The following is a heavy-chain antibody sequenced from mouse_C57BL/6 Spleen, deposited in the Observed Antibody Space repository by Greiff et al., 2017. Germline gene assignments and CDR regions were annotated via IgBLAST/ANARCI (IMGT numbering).Heavy chain of an antibody. CDR1: GYTFTSYW. D-gene: IGHD1-1*01. V-gene: IGHV1-50*01. CDR2: IDPSGSYT. J-gene: IGHJ4*01. Sequence: QVQLQQPGAELVQPAASVKLSCKASGYTFTSYWVQWVNQTPGQGLEWIGEIDPSGSYTNYNQKFNGQATLTVDTSYSTAYMQLSSLTSEDSAVYYCARRGYYGSSYYYAMDYWGQGTSVTVSS. CDR3: ARRGYYGSSYYYAMDY.